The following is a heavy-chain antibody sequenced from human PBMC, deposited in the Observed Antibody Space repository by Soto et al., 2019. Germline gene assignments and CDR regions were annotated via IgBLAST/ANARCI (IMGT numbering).Heavy chain of an antibody. Sequence: PSETLSLTCTVSGGSISSGDYYWSWIRQPLGKGLEWIGYIYYSGSTYYNPSLKSRVTISVDTSKNQFSLKLSSVTAADTAVYYCARVGAAPGNWFDPRGQGTLVTVSS. D-gene: IGHD1-26*01. CDR1: GGSISSGDYY. CDR2: IYYSGST. V-gene: IGHV4-30-4*01. CDR3: ARVGAAPGNWFDP. J-gene: IGHJ5*02.